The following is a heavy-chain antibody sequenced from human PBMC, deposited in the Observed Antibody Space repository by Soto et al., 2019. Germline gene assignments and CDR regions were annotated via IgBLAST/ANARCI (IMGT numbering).Heavy chain of an antibody. D-gene: IGHD2-2*01. J-gene: IGHJ5*02. V-gene: IGHV1-18*01. CDR1: GYTFSNYG. CDR3: ARVVPGAEAWFGP. Sequence: ASVKVSCNTCGYTFSNYGITWVRQAPGQPLEWLGWISLYSDGTNYAQKFQGRVSMTTDTSTTTAYMELRSLRSDDTAVYYCARVVPGAEAWFGPWGQGTLVTVSS. CDR2: ISLYSDGT.